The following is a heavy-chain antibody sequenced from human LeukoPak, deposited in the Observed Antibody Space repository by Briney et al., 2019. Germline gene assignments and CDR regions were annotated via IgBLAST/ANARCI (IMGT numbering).Heavy chain of an antibody. CDR2: ISSNGGST. Sequence: GGPLRLSCAASGFTFSSYAMHWVRQAPGKGLEYVSAISSNGGSTYYANSVKGRFTISRDNSKNTLYLQMGSLRAEDMVVYYCAVSEYYGSGSYSTDAFDIWGQGTMVTVSS. V-gene: IGHV3-64*01. CDR3: AVSEYYGSGSYSTDAFDI. CDR1: GFTFSSYA. J-gene: IGHJ3*02. D-gene: IGHD3-10*01.